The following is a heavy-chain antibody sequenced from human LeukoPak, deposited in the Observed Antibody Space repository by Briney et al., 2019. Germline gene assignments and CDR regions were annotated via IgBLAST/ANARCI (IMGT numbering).Heavy chain of an antibody. CDR3: AKQYDFWSGYYFDY. CDR2: IRYDGSNK. Sequence: PGGSLRLSCAASGFTFSGSAMHWVRQAPGKGLEWVAFIRYDGSNKYYADSVKGRFTISRDNSKNTLYLQMNSLRAEDTAVYYCAKQYDFWSGYYFDYWGQGTLVTVSS. D-gene: IGHD3-3*01. V-gene: IGHV3-30*02. J-gene: IGHJ4*02. CDR1: GFTFSGSA.